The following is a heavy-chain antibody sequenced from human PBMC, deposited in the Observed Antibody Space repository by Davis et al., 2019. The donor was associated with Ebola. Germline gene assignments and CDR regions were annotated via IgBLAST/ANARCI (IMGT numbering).Heavy chain of an antibody. J-gene: IGHJ4*02. CDR3: ARLRAMYYDVLTGYYRSPYYFDF. Sequence: SETLSLTCTVSGDSISSDNYYWGWIRQPPGKGLEWIGSIYYTGSTYYIPSLKSRVTISVDTSKNQFSLKLSSVTAADTAVYYCARLRAMYYDVLTGYYRSPYYFDFWGQGIRVTVST. D-gene: IGHD3-9*01. V-gene: IGHV4-39*01. CDR2: IYYTGST. CDR1: GDSISSDNYY.